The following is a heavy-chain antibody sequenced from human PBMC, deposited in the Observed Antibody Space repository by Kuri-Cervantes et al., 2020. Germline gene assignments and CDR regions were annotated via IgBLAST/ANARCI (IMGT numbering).Heavy chain of an antibody. Sequence: GGSLRLSCAASGFTFSSYGMHWVRQAPGKGLEWVAVISYDGSNKYYADSVKGRFTISRDNSKNTLYLQVNSLRAEDTAVYYCAKEEGRWELRPWGQGTLVTVSS. CDR2: ISYDGSNK. V-gene: IGHV3-30*18. CDR1: GFTFSSYG. D-gene: IGHD1-26*01. J-gene: IGHJ5*02. CDR3: AKEEGRWELRP.